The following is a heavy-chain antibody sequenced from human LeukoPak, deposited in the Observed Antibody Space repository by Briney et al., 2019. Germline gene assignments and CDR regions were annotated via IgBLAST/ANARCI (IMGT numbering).Heavy chain of an antibody. D-gene: IGHD6-19*01. CDR3: AKRGASSGWASFDY. V-gene: IGHV3-23*01. Sequence: GGSLRLSCAASGFTFSSYAMSWVRQAPGKGLEWVSAISGSGGSTYYADSVKGRFTISRDNPKNTLYLQMNSLRAEDTAVYYCAKRGASSGWASFDYWGQGTLVTVSS. J-gene: IGHJ4*02. CDR1: GFTFSSYA. CDR2: ISGSGGST.